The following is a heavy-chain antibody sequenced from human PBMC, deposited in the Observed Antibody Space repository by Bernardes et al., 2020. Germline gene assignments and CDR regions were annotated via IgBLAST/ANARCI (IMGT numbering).Heavy chain of an antibody. Sequence: GSLRLSCAASGFNFSRYSMNWVRQAPGKGLEWVSYISGSSGSIYYADSVKGRFTISRDNAKNSLSLQMNSLRDEDTAVYYCARDSRYSSGWFPPDDWGQGTLVTVSS. CDR3: ARDSRYSSGWFPPDD. J-gene: IGHJ4*02. D-gene: IGHD6-19*01. CDR2: ISGSSGSI. CDR1: GFNFSRYS. V-gene: IGHV3-48*02.